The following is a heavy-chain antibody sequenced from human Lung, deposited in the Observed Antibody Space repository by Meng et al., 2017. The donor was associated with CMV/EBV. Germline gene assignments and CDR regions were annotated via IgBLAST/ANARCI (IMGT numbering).Heavy chain of an antibody. Sequence: QVGLRDSGPELVKPAETPSLPCAVSGDAITNHNWWAWVRQPPGKELEWIGEIPHRGSSAYNPSLKSRVSMSIDKSKNQFSLKLTSVTAADTAVYHCLRRSGGSVWGQGTLVTVSS. CDR1: GDAITNHNW. D-gene: IGHD3-10*01. J-gene: IGHJ1*01. CDR3: LRRSGGSV. CDR2: IPHRGSS. V-gene: IGHV4-4*02.